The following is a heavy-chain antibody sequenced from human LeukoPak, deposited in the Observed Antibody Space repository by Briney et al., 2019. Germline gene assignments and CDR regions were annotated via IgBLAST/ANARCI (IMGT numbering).Heavy chain of an antibody. CDR3: ARHGDYGNYFYYGLDV. CDR2: IHYSGST. D-gene: IGHD4-17*01. Sequence: SETLSLTCTVSGGSISSYYWSWVRQPPGKGPEWVGYIHYSGSTNYNPSLKSRDTISVDTSKEQFSLRLTSVTATDTAVYYCARHGDYGNYFYYGLDVWGQGTTVTVSS. J-gene: IGHJ6*02. V-gene: IGHV4-59*08. CDR1: GGSISSYY.